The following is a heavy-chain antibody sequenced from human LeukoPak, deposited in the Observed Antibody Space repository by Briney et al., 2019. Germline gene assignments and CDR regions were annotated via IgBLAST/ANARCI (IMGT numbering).Heavy chain of an antibody. Sequence: GGSLRLSCAASGFTFSSYGMHWVRQAPGKGLEWVAVIWYDGINKYYADSMKGRFTISRDNSKNTLYLQMNSLRAEDTAVYYCARDKSSSTNLFDYWGQGTLVTVSS. CDR2: IWYDGINK. D-gene: IGHD2-2*01. V-gene: IGHV3-33*01. CDR3: ARDKSSSTNLFDY. CDR1: GFTFSSYG. J-gene: IGHJ4*02.